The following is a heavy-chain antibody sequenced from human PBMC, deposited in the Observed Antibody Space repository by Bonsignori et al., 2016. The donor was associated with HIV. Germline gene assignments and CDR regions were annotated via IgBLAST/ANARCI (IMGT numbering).Heavy chain of an antibody. J-gene: IGHJ4*02. CDR3: ARGGGYYYDPTGRHPFDY. Sequence: ASVKVSCKASGYTFTSYGISWVRQAPGQGLEWMGWISAYNGNTNYAQKLQGRVTMTTDTSTSTAYMELRSLRSDDTAVYYCARGGGYYYDPTGRHPFDYWGQGTLVTVSS. V-gene: IGHV1-18*01. CDR1: GYTFTSYG. CDR2: ISAYNGNT. D-gene: IGHD3-22*01.